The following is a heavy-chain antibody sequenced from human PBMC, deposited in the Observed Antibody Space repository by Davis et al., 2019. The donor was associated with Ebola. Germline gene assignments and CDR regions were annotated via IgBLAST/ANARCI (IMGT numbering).Heavy chain of an antibody. D-gene: IGHD2-15*01. CDR3: ARTRILYTLGLDY. J-gene: IGHJ4*02. CDR2: ISHSGRS. CDR1: GGSLSGHY. Sequence: MPSETLSLTCAVYGGSLSGHYWSWIRQPPGKGLEWIGEISHSGRSNYNPPLKSRVTISVDTSKNQFSLKLSSVTAADTAVYYCARTRILYTLGLDYWGQGTLVTVSS. V-gene: IGHV4-34*01.